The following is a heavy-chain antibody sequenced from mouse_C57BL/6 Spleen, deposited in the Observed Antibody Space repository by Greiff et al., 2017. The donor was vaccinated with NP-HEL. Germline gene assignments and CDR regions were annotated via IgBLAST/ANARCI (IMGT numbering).Heavy chain of an antibody. CDR2: ISSGSSTI. D-gene: IGHD3-2*02. CDR1: GFTFSDYG. CDR3: ARGSGYFRFAY. J-gene: IGHJ3*01. V-gene: IGHV5-17*01. Sequence: EVKLMESGGGLVKPGGSLKLSCAASGFTFSDYGMHWVRQAPEKGLEWVAYISSGSSTIYYADTVKGRFTISRDNAKNTLFLKMTSLRSEDTAMYYCARGSGYFRFAYWGQGTLVTVSA.